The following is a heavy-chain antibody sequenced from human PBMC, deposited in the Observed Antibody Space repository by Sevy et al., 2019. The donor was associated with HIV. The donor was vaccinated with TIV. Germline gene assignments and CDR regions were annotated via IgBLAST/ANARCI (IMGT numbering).Heavy chain of an antibody. V-gene: IGHV3-48*02. J-gene: IGHJ3*02. CDR1: GFTFSSFS. CDR2: ISSSGSSN. CDR3: ARASSPYCGGDCLYAFNI. D-gene: IGHD2-21*02. Sequence: GGSLRLSCAASGFTFSSFSMNWVRQAPGKTLEWISYISSSGSSNYYADSVKGRFSISRDNAKRSLYLQMNSLRDEDTAVYYCARASSPYCGGDCLYAFNIWGQGTMVTVSS.